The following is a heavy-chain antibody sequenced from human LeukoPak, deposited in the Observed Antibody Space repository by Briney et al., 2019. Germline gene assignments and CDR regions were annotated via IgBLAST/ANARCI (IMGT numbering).Heavy chain of an antibody. CDR3: ARRPSINGGRHPLAFDI. J-gene: IGHJ3*02. CDR2: IYYSGST. Sequence: SETLSLTCTVSGGSISSSSYYWAWIRQPPGTGLEWIGNIYYSGSTYYNPSLTSRVTISVDTSKNQFSLKLSSVTAADTAVYYCARRPSINGGRHPLAFDIWGQGTMVTVSS. D-gene: IGHD3-10*01. CDR1: GGSISSSSYY. V-gene: IGHV4-39*01.